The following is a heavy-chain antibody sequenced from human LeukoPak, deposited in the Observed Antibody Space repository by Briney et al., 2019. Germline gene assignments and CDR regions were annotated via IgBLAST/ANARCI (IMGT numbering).Heavy chain of an antibody. CDR2: IAYDGSDK. V-gene: IGHV3-30-3*01. CDR1: GFPLSTYA. CDR3: ARGRSSGTKFDY. Sequence: GRSLRLSCAASGFPLSTYAVHWVRQAPGKGLEWLAAIAYDGSDKPYADSVKGRFTISRDNAKNSLYLQMNSLRAEDTAVYYCARGRSSGTKFDYWGQGTLVTVSS. J-gene: IGHJ4*02. D-gene: IGHD2-2*01.